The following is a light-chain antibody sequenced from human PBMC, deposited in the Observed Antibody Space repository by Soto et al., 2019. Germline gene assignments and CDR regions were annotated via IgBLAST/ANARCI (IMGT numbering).Light chain of an antibody. CDR2: DVS. Sequence: QTALTQPRSVSGSPGQSVTISCTGTSSDVGGYNYVSWYQQHPGKAPKLMIYDVSKRPSGFPDRISGSKSGNTASLTISGLQTEDESDYYCCSYAGSYTLSVVFGGGTMLTVL. J-gene: IGLJ2*01. CDR3: CSYAGSYTLSVV. CDR1: SSDVGGYNY. V-gene: IGLV2-11*01.